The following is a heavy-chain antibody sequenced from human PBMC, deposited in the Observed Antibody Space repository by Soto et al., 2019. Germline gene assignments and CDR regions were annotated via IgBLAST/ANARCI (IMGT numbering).Heavy chain of an antibody. J-gene: IGHJ5*02. CDR3: ASESANYDFWSGPNWFDP. Sequence: EVQLVESGGGLVKPGGSLRLSCAASGFTFSSYSMNWVRQAPGKGLEWVSSISSSSSYIYYADSVKGRFTISRDNAKNSLYLQMSSLRAEDTAVYYCASESANYDFWSGPNWFDPWGQGTLVTVSS. D-gene: IGHD3-3*01. CDR2: ISSSSSYI. CDR1: GFTFSSYS. V-gene: IGHV3-21*01.